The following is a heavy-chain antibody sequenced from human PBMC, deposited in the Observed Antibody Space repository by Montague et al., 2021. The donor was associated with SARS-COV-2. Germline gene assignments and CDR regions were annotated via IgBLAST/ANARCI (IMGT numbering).Heavy chain of an antibody. J-gene: IGHJ3*02. D-gene: IGHD3-10*01. Sequence: SETLSLTCTVSGGSITRNNYWGWIRQPPGKGLEWVGKIYYSGTTFYNPSLESRVTISVDASKNQFSLNVTSVTAADTAVYYCARPLVRRVPKAFDIWGQGALVIVSS. V-gene: IGHV4-39*01. CDR1: GGSITRNNY. CDR2: IYYSGTT. CDR3: ARPLVRRVPKAFDI.